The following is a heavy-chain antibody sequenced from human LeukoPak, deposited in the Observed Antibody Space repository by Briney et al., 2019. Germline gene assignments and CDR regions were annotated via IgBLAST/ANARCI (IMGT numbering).Heavy chain of an antibody. V-gene: IGHV4-59*01. D-gene: IGHD3-22*01. CDR3: ARGRYYDSSASFDF. J-gene: IGHJ4*02. Sequence: SETLSLTCTVSGGSISSDYWSWIRQPPGKGLEWIGYIYYSGSTNYNPSLKSRVTISVDTSKNQFSLKLSSVTAADTAVYYCARGRYYDSSASFDFWGQGSLVTVSS. CDR2: IYYSGST. CDR1: GGSISSDY.